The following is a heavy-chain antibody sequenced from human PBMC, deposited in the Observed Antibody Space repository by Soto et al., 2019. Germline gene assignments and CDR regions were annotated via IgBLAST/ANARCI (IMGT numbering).Heavy chain of an antibody. J-gene: IGHJ4*02. CDR3: ARGEGELLTPHPYYFDY. CDR2: ISAYNGNT. CDR1: GYTFTSYG. V-gene: IGHV1-18*01. Sequence: ASVKVSCKASGYTFTSYGISWVRQAPGQGLEWMGWISAYNGNTNYAQKLQGRVTMTTDTSTSTAYMELGSLRSDDTAVYYCARGEGELLTPHPYYFDYWGQGTLVTVSS. D-gene: IGHD3-10*01.